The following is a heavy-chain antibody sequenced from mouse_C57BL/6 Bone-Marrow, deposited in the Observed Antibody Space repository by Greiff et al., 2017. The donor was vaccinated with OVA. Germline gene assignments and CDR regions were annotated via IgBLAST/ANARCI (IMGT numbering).Heavy chain of an antibody. D-gene: IGHD2-2*01. V-gene: IGHV5-4*01. CDR3: ARDGVTAFDY. Sequence: EVKLEESGGGLVKPGGSLKLSCAASGFTFSSYAMSWVRQTPEKRLEWVATISDGGSYTYYPDNVKGRFTISRDNAKNNLYLQMSHLKSEDTAMYYCARDGVTAFDYWGQGTTLTVSS. J-gene: IGHJ2*01. CDR1: GFTFSSYA. CDR2: ISDGGSYT.